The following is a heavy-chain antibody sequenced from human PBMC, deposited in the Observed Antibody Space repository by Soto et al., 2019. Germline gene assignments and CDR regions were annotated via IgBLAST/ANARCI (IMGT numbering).Heavy chain of an antibody. CDR1: GFTFSSYG. J-gene: IGHJ4*02. V-gene: IGHV3-30*18. CDR2: ISYDGSNK. CDR3: AKDYHYYGSGSAAFFDY. Sequence: GGSLRLSCAASGFTFSSYGMHWVRQAPGKGLEWVAVISYDGSNKYYADSVKGRFTISRDNSKNTLYLQMNSLRAEDTAVYYCAKDYHYYGSGSAAFFDYWGQGTLVTVSS. D-gene: IGHD3-10*01.